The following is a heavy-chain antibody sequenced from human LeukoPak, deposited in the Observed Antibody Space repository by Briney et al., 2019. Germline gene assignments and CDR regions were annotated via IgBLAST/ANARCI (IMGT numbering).Heavy chain of an antibody. D-gene: IGHD6-13*01. CDR2: ISSGGSSI. CDR3: ASSVAPGTFDY. V-gene: IGHV3-11*01. CDR1: GFTFSDYY. Sequence: PGGSLRLSCVASGFTFSDYYMNWIRQAPGKGLEWVSYISSGGSSIYSADSVKGRFTISRDNTKNSLFLQMNSLRAEDTAMYYCASSVAPGTFDYWGQGTLVTVSS. J-gene: IGHJ4*02.